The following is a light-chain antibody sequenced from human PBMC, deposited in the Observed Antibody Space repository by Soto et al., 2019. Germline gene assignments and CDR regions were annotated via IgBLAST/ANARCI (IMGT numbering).Light chain of an antibody. Sequence: EIVLTQSPGTLSLSPGERATLSCRAVQGFAGGHLAGYRQKPGQTPGLLIYVASSRATGIPDRISGSGSGTDFTLTISRLEPEDFALYYCQQYGSAPFTFGPGTKVDIK. CDR2: VAS. V-gene: IGKV3-20*01. CDR3: QQYGSAPFT. J-gene: IGKJ3*01. CDR1: QGFAGGH.